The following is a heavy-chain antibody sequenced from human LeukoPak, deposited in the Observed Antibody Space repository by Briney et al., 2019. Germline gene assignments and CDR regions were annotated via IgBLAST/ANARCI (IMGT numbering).Heavy chain of an antibody. CDR3: ARAPAGCGGTCAFDY. CDR2: IYTGGTT. V-gene: IGHV4-4*07. D-gene: IGHD2-15*01. Sequence: PSETLSLTCTVSGASMSKSFWSWIRQPAGKGLEWIGRIYTGGTTNYNPSLKSRVTLSVDTSNNQFSLKLTSVTAADTALYYCARAPAGCGGTCAFDYWGQGTLVTVSS. J-gene: IGHJ4*02. CDR1: GASMSKSF.